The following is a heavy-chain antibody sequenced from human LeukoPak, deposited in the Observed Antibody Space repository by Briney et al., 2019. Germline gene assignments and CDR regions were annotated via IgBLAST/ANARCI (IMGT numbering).Heavy chain of an antibody. Sequence: SETLSLTCTVSGGSIRSYYWSWIRQPPGKGLEWIGYIYYSGSTNYNPSLKSRVTISVDTSKNQFSLKLSSVTAADTAVYYCARDNSGSYYFDFWDKGNLDRLSS. D-gene: IGHD1-26*01. J-gene: IGHJ4*02. CDR1: GGSIRSYY. CDR2: IYYSGST. CDR3: ARDNSGSYYFDF. V-gene: IGHV4-59*01.